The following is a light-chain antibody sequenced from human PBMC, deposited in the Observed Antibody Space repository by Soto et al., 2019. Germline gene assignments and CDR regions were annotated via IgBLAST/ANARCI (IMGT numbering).Light chain of an antibody. CDR1: QSVSSN. CDR2: GAS. CDR3: QQYNNWPQT. Sequence: EIAMTQSPATLSVSPGERATLSCRASQSVSSNLAWYQQKPGQAPRLLIYGASTRATSISARFSGSGSGTEFTLTISSLQSEDLAVYYCQQYNNWPQTFGQGTKVDI. V-gene: IGKV3-15*01. J-gene: IGKJ1*01.